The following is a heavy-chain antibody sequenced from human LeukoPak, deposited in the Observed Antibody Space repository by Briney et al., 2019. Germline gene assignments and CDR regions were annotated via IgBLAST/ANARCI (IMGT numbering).Heavy chain of an antibody. Sequence: SETLSLTCTVSGGYISSSSYYWGWIRQPPGKGLEWIGSIYYSGSTYYNPSLKSRVTISVDTSKNQFSLKLSSVTAADTAVYYCAGYLGYSSSWYENTLYYYYYYMDVWGKGTTVTVSS. CDR1: GGYISSSSYY. CDR2: IYYSGST. V-gene: IGHV4-39*07. J-gene: IGHJ6*03. CDR3: AGYLGYSSSWYENTLYYYYYYMDV. D-gene: IGHD6-13*01.